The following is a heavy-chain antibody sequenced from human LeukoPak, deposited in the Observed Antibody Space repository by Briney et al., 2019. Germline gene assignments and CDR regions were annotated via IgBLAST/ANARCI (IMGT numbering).Heavy chain of an antibody. Sequence: AAVKVSCKASGYTFAGYYMHWVRQAPGQGLEWMGWINPNSGGTNYAQKFQGRVTMTRDTSISTAYMELSRLRSDDTTVYYCARRRCSSTSCSYAFDIWGQGTMVTVSS. CDR3: ARRRCSSTSCSYAFDI. CDR2: INPNSGGT. D-gene: IGHD2-2*01. J-gene: IGHJ3*02. CDR1: GYTFAGYY. V-gene: IGHV1-2*02.